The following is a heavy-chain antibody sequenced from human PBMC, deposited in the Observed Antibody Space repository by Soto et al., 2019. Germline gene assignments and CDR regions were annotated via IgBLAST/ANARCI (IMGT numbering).Heavy chain of an antibody. Sequence: SETLSLTCAVYGGSFSGYYWSWIRQPPGKGLEWIGEINHSGSTNYNPSLKSRVTISVDTSKNQFSLKLSSVTAADTAVYYCARDKHLVLLPNARVDYWGQGTLVTVSS. V-gene: IGHV4-34*01. CDR2: INHSGST. D-gene: IGHD6-6*01. CDR1: GGSFSGYY. J-gene: IGHJ4*02. CDR3: ARDKHLVLLPNARVDY.